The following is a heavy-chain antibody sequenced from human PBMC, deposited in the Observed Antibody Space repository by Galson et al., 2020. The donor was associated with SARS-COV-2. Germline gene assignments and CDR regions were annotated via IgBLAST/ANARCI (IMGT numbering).Heavy chain of an antibody. Sequence: GGSLRLSCAASGFTFSSYWMHWVRQAPGKGLVWVSRINSDGSSTSYADSMKGRFTISRDNAKNTLYLQMNSLRAEDTAVYYCARTAKGGPHYYYGMDVWGQGTTVTVSS. CDR1: GFTFSSYW. CDR2: INSDGSST. D-gene: IGHD6-25*01. CDR3: ARTAKGGPHYYYGMDV. V-gene: IGHV3-74*01. J-gene: IGHJ6*02.